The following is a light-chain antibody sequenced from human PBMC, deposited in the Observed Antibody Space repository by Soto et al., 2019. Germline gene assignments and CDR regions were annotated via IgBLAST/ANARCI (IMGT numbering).Light chain of an antibody. CDR2: EVN. J-gene: IGLJ1*01. Sequence: ALTQPPSASGSPGQSVAISCTGTSGDVGGYNYVSWYQQHPGKAPKLMIYEVNKRPSGVPDRFSGSKSGNTASLTVSGLQAEDEADYYCSSYAGSSNVFGTGTKVTVL. CDR3: SSYAGSSNV. V-gene: IGLV2-8*01. CDR1: SGDVGGYNY.